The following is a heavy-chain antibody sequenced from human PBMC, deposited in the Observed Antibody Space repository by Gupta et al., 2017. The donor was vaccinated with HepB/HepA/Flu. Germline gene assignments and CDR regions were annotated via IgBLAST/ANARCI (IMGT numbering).Heavy chain of an antibody. CDR1: GFTVSSNY. J-gene: IGHJ4*02. V-gene: IGHV3-66*01. D-gene: IGHD3-10*01. CDR2: IYSGGST. CDR3: ARDLMGGSGT. Sequence: LLVSGGCLVSAGGFLRLSCASSGFTVSSNYMSWVRQAPGKGLEWVSVIYSGGSTYYADSVKGRFTISRDNSKNTLYLQMNSLRAEDTAVYYCARDLMGGSGTWGQGTLVTVSS.